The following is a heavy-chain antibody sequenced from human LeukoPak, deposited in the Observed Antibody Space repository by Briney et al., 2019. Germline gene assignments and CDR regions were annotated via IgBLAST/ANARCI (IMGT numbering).Heavy chain of an antibody. Sequence: PGGSLRLSCAASGFTFSSYAMSWVRQAPGKGLEWVSAISGSGGSTYYADSVKGRFTISRDNSKNTLYLQMNSLRAEDTAVYYCAKDMVPYSSGWLFDYWGQGTLVTVSS. CDR2: ISGSGGST. D-gene: IGHD6-19*01. J-gene: IGHJ4*02. CDR1: GFTFSSYA. V-gene: IGHV3-23*01. CDR3: AKDMVPYSSGWLFDY.